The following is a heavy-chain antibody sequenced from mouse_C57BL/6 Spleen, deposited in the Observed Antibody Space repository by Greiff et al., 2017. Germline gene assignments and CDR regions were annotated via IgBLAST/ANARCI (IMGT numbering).Heavy chain of an antibody. Sequence: QVQLKESGAELVRPGTSVKVSCKASGYAFTNYLIEWVKQRPGQGLEWIGVINPGSGGTNYNEKFQGKATLTADKSSSTAYMQLSSLTSEDSAVFFCARSYYGSFDGYFGGWGTATTVT. V-gene: IGHV1-54*01. J-gene: IGHJ1*03. D-gene: IGHD1-1*01. CDR1: GYAFTNYL. CDR2: INPGSGGT. CDR3: ARSYYGSFDGYFGG.